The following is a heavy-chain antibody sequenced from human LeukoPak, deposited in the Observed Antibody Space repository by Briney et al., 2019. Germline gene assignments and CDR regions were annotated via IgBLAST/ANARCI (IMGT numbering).Heavy chain of an antibody. CDR3: ARGLNYYGSLTWDY. V-gene: IGHV4-34*01. D-gene: IGHD3-10*01. CDR2: NNHSGST. Sequence: SETLSLTCAVYGGSFSGYYWSWIRQPPGKGLEWIGENNHSGSTNYNPSLKSRVTISVDTSKNQFSLKLSSVTAADTAVYYCARGLNYYGSLTWDYWGQGTLVTVSS. J-gene: IGHJ4*02. CDR1: GGSFSGYY.